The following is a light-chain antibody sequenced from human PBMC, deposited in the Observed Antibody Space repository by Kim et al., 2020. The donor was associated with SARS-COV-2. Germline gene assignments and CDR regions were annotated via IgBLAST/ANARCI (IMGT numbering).Light chain of an antibody. V-gene: IGLV3-1*01. CDR3: QAWDSSTTV. J-gene: IGLJ2*01. Sequence: SYELTQPPSVSVSPGQTASITCSGDKLGDKYVGWYQQKPGQSPVLVIYQDKKRPSGIPGRFSGSNSGNTATLTISGTQAMDEADYYCQAWDSSTTVFGGGTQLTVL. CDR2: QDK. CDR1: KLGDKY.